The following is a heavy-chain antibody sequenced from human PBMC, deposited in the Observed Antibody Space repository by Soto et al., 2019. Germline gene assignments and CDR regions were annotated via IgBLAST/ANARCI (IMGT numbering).Heavy chain of an antibody. CDR3: ARGGYYYGSGSPNGDFDY. V-gene: IGHV4-59*01. J-gene: IGHJ4*02. CDR2: IYYSGST. Sequence: LSLTCTVSGGSISSYYWSWIRQPPGKGLEWIGYIYYSGSTNYNPSLKSRVTISVDTSKNQFSLKLSSVTAADTAVYYCARGGYYYGSGSPNGDFDYWGQGTLVTVSS. CDR1: GGSISSYY. D-gene: IGHD3-10*01.